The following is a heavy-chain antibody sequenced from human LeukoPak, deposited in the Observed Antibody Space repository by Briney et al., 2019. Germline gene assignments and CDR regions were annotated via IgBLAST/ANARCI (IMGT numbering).Heavy chain of an antibody. CDR3: AKDEGVSYCGGDCYSGFQH. CDR1: GFTFSTYG. Sequence: PGGSLRLSCAASGFTFSTYGMHWVRQAPGKGLEWVAVTSYEGSNEYYADSVKGRFTISRDNSKNTLSLQMNSLRAEDTAVYYCAKDEGVSYCGGDCYSGFQHWGQGTLVTVSS. D-gene: IGHD2-21*02. CDR2: TSYEGSNE. J-gene: IGHJ1*01. V-gene: IGHV3-30*18.